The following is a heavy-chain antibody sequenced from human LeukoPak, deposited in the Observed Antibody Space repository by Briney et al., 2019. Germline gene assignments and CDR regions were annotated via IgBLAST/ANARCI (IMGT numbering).Heavy chain of an antibody. J-gene: IGHJ4*02. CDR3: ARAPTSVSDPYYFDY. CDR1: GYSFTTYW. Sequence: GESLKISCKGSGYSFTTYWIGWVRQMPGKGLDFMGIIYPGNSDTRYSPSFRGQVTISADKSISTAFLQWSSLKASDSAKYYCARAPTSVSDPYYFDYWGQGTLVTVSS. V-gene: IGHV5-51*01. D-gene: IGHD2-21*02. CDR2: IYPGNSDT.